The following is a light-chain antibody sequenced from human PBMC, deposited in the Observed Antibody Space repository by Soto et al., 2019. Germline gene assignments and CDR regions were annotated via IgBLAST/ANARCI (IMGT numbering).Light chain of an antibody. CDR1: QSLLHSNGYNW. V-gene: IGKV2-28*01. CDR3: MQALRAPVT. CDR2: LGS. J-gene: IGKJ4*01. Sequence: VMTQSPLSLSVTPGESASISCRSSQSLLHSNGYNWLDWYLQKPGQSTQLLIHLGSSRASGVPDRFGGSGSGTDFTLKISRVEAEDVGIYYCMQALRAPVTFGGGTKVEIK.